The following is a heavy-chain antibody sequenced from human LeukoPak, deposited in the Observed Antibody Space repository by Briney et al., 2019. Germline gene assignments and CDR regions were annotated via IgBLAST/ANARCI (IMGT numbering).Heavy chain of an antibody. CDR1: GYTFTSYY. CDR2: INPSGGST. D-gene: IGHD2-2*01. Sequence: GASVKVSCKASGYTFTSYYMHWVRQAPGQGLEWMGIINPSGGSTSYAQKFQGRVTMTRNTSISTAYMELSSLRSEDTAVYYCARGRLRRYCSSTSCYGPFDYWGQGTLVTVSS. J-gene: IGHJ4*02. CDR3: ARGRLRRYCSSTSCYGPFDY. V-gene: IGHV1-46*01.